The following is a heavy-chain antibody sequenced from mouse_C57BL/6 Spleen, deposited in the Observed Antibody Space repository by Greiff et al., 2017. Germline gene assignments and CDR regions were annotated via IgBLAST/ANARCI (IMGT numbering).Heavy chain of an antibody. Sequence: QVQLQQSGAELARPWASVKLSCKASGYTFTSYGISWVKQRTGQGLEWIGEIYPRSGNTYYNEKFKGKATLTADKSSSTAYMEIRSLTSEDSAVYFCAGQLRDYWGQGTTLTVSS. CDR2: IYPRSGNT. CDR3: AGQLRDY. D-gene: IGHD4-1*02. V-gene: IGHV1-81*01. J-gene: IGHJ2*01. CDR1: GYTFTSYG.